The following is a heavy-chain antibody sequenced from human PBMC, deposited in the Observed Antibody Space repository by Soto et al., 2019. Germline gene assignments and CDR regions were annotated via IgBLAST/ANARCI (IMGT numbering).Heavy chain of an antibody. CDR2: ISGYNGQT. CDR3: ARHGRKQLWIEGLNAMDV. CDR1: AYSFDTYG. Sequence: QVQLVQSGPEVKKPGASVKVSCKASAYSFDTYGISWVRQAPGQGLEWMGWISGYNGQTKYAQKFRGQVHPTTDTSTSKAYMELRSLRSDVTAVYYCARHGRKQLWIEGLNAMDVWGQGTTVTVSS. V-gene: IGHV1-18*04. D-gene: IGHD1-1*01. J-gene: IGHJ6*02.